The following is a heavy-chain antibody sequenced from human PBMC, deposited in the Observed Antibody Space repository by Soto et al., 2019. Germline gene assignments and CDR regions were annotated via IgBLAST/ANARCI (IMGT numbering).Heavy chain of an antibody. CDR3: ARAFDPRWYYFGS. J-gene: IGHJ5*01. D-gene: IGHD6-13*01. V-gene: IGHV3-66*01. CDR2: LYSGGDS. CDR1: GFTVSSNH. Sequence: GGSLRLSCAASGFTVSSNHLSWVRQAPGKGLEWVSVLYSGGDSKYGDSVKGRFTLSRDNSKNTLYLQMNSLRAEDTAVYYCARAFDPRWYYFGSWGQGTLVTVSS.